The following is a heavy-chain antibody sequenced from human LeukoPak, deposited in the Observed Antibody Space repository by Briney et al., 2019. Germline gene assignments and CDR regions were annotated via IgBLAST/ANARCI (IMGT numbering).Heavy chain of an antibody. Sequence: ASVKVSCKASGYTFTSYDINWVRPAPGQGLEWMGWISAYNGNTDYAQKLQGRVTMTTDTSTSTAYMELRSLRSDDTAVYYCARFLGNQLLYSDYWGRGTLVTVSS. CDR3: ARFLGNQLLYSDY. CDR1: GYTFTSYD. V-gene: IGHV1-18*01. CDR2: ISAYNGNT. J-gene: IGHJ4*02. D-gene: IGHD2-2*02.